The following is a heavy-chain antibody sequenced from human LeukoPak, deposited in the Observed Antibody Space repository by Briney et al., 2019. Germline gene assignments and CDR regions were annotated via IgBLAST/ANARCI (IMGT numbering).Heavy chain of an antibody. V-gene: IGHV3-23*01. CDR2: ISSGGGST. D-gene: IGHD6-19*01. J-gene: IGHJ4*02. CDR1: GFTFSSYA. CDR3: AVAVVGGHDY. Sequence: GGSLRLSCAASGFTFSSYAMSWVRQAPGKGLEWVSAISSGGGSTYYADSVKGRFTISRDNSKNTLYLQMNSLRAEDTAVYYCAVAVVGGHDYWGQGTLVTVSS.